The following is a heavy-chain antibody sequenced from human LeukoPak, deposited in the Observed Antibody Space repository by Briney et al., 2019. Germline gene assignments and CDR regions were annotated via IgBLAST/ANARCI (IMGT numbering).Heavy chain of an antibody. D-gene: IGHD1-26*01. V-gene: IGHV2-5*02. J-gene: IGHJ1*01. CDR2: IYWDDEK. Sequence: SGPTLVNPTQTLTLTCTLSGFSLSTSAVGVGWIRQPPGKALESLALIYWDDEKRYRPSLKSRLTITKDTSKNQVVLTMTNMDPVDTATYYCALIRVGATRGNYFQRWGQGTLVTVSS. CDR3: ALIRVGATRGNYFQR. CDR1: GFSLSTSAVG.